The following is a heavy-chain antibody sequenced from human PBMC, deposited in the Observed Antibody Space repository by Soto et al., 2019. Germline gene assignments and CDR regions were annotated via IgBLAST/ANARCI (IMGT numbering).Heavy chain of an antibody. J-gene: IGHJ4*02. V-gene: IGHV3-23*01. D-gene: IGHD6-19*01. CDR2: ISGSGGST. CDR1: GFTFSSYA. Sequence: GGSLRLSCAASGFTFSSYAMSWVRQAPGKGLEWVSAISGSGGSTYYADSVKGRFTISRDNSKNTLYLQMNSLRAEDTAVYYCAKSSVAGTWWKYYFDYWGQGTLVTVSS. CDR3: AKSSVAGTWWKYYFDY.